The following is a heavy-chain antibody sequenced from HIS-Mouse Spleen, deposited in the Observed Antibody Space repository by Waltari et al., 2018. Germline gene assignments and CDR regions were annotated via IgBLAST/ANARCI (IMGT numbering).Heavy chain of an antibody. CDR1: GFTLSSYA. Sequence: QVQLVESGGGVVQPGRSLRLSCAASGFTLSSYAMHWVRQAPGKGLEWVAVISYDGSNKYYADSVKGRFTISRDNSKNTLYLQMNSLRAEDTAVYYCAREYSSSWYYYYGMDVWGQGTTVTVSS. CDR2: ISYDGSNK. V-gene: IGHV3-30-3*01. CDR3: AREYSSSWYYYYGMDV. J-gene: IGHJ6*02. D-gene: IGHD6-13*01.